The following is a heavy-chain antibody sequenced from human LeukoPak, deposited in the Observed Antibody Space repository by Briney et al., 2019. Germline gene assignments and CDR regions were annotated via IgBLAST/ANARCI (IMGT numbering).Heavy chain of an antibody. CDR1: GFTFSSYG. V-gene: IGHV3-30*02. Sequence: GGSLRLSCAASGFTFSSYGMHWVRQAPGKGLEWVAFIRYDGSNKYYADSVKGRFTISRDNAKNTLYLQMNSLRAEDTAVYYCARVRGAVWGSYRSLAYWGQGTLVTVSS. CDR2: IRYDGSNK. D-gene: IGHD3-16*02. J-gene: IGHJ4*02. CDR3: ARVRGAVWGSYRSLAY.